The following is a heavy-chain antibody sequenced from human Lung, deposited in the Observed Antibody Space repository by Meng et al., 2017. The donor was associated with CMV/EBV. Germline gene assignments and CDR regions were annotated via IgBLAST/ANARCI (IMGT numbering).Heavy chain of an antibody. Sequence: GSLRLSXAVYGGSFSGYYWSWIRQPPGKGLEWIGEINHSGSTNYNPSLKSRVTISVDTSKNQFSLKLSSVTAADTAVYYCASASSGWYNNWFDPWGQGTLVTVSS. J-gene: IGHJ5*02. V-gene: IGHV4-34*01. CDR2: INHSGST. CDR1: GGSFSGYY. D-gene: IGHD6-19*01. CDR3: ASASSGWYNNWFDP.